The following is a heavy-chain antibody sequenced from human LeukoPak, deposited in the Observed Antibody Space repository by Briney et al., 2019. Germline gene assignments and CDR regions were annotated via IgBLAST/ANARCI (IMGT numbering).Heavy chain of an antibody. D-gene: IGHD6-19*01. CDR2: INPSGGST. J-gene: IGHJ4*02. V-gene: IGHV1-46*01. CDR1: GYTFTSYY. CDR3: ARARIAVAGAGMDY. Sequence: ASVKVSCKASGYTFTSYYMHWVRQAPGQGLEWMGIINPSGGSTSYAQKFQGRVTITRNTSISTAYMELSSLRSEDTAVYYCARARIAVAGAGMDYWGQGTLVTVSS.